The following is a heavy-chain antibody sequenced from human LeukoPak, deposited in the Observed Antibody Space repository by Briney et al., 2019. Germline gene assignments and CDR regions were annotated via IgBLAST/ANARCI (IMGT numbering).Heavy chain of an antibody. V-gene: IGHV5-51*01. CDR3: ARSTSSRYYYDSSGSYYFDY. Sequence: GESLKISSKAFGYSFTSYWIGWGRQLPGKGLKWMGIIYHGNSDTRYSPSFQGQVTISAAKSISTAYLQWSSLKASDTAMYYCARSTSSRYYYDSSGSYYFDYWGQGTLVSVSS. CDR1: GYSFTSYW. J-gene: IGHJ4*02. CDR2: IYHGNSDT. D-gene: IGHD3-22*01.